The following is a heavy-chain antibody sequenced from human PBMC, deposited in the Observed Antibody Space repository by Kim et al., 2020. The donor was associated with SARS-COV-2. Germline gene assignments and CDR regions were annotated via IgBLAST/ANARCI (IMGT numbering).Heavy chain of an antibody. Sequence: SETLSLTCTVSGGSISSGSYYCSWIRQPAGKGLEWIGRIYTSGSTNYNPSLKSRVTISVDTSKNQFSLKLSSVTAADTAVYYCVCSVLGAGTTMADYWGQGTLVTVSS. CDR2: IYTSGST. V-gene: IGHV4-61*02. D-gene: IGHD1-26*01. CDR1: GGSISSGSYY. J-gene: IGHJ4*02. CDR3: VCSVLGAGTTMADY.